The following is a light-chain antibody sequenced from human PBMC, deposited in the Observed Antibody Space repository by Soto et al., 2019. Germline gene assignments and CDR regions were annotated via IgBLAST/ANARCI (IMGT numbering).Light chain of an antibody. Sequence: IQMTQSPSSLSASIGDRVTITCQASQDITNYLNWCQQKPREAPKLLIYDASNLGRGVPSRFTGSGSGTNFTFTIFSLQPEDIATYYCQQYDTVPLSFGPGTKVDIK. CDR1: QDITNY. J-gene: IGKJ3*01. V-gene: IGKV1-33*01. CDR2: DAS. CDR3: QQYDTVPLS.